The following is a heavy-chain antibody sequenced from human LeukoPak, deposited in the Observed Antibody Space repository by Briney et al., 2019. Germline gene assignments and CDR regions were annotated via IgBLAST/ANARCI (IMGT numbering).Heavy chain of an antibody. Sequence: GGSLRLSCAASGFTFSTYGMSWVRQAPGKGLEWVSTISDDVTTTYYTDSVKGRFTISRDNSENMLYLQLNTLRAEDTAIYYCARGGVPEATSGWFDPWGQGTLVTVSS. CDR1: GFTFSTYG. CDR3: ARGGVPEATSGWFDP. CDR2: ISDDVTTT. V-gene: IGHV3-23*01. D-gene: IGHD6-25*01. J-gene: IGHJ5*02.